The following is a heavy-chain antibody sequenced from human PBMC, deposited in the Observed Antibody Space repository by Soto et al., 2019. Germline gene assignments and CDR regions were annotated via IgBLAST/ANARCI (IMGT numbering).Heavy chain of an antibody. D-gene: IGHD3-22*01. J-gene: IGHJ4*02. CDR3: AADLNWASRGYSDY. V-gene: IGHV1-58*01. CDR2: IVVGSGNT. Sequence: SVKVCCKASGFTFTSSAVQWVRQARGQRLEWIGWIVVGSGNTNYAQKFQERVTITRDMSTSTAYMELSSLRSEDTAVYYCAADLNWASRGYSDYWGQGTLVTVSS. CDR1: GFTFTSSA.